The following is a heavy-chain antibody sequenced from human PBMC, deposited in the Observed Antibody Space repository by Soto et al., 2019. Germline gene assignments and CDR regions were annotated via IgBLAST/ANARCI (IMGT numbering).Heavy chain of an antibody. Sequence: QVQLQESGPGLVKPSETLSLTCTVSGGSINGYYWTWLRQSPTNGLEWIGYFHFSGSTKYNPSLQSRLTISADTSKNQISLTLSSVTAADTAVYYCARASAYSYGYDDFLDTWGQGTLANVSS. CDR3: ARASAYSYGYDDFLDT. CDR1: GGSINGYY. J-gene: IGHJ5*01. CDR2: FHFSGST. V-gene: IGHV4-59*01. D-gene: IGHD5-18*01.